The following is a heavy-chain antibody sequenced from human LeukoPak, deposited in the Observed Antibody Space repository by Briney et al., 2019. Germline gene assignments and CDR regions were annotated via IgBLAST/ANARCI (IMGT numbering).Heavy chain of an antibody. CDR1: GYTFTSNY. V-gene: IGHV1-46*01. D-gene: IGHD4-23*01. J-gene: IGHJ4*02. CDR3: ARDKRPDGGNSWGYSDY. Sequence: ASVKVSCKASGYTFTSNYMHWVRQAPGQGLEWMGIINPSGGSANYAQKFQGRVTMTRDTSTRTVYMELISVRSEDTAVYYCARDKRPDGGNSWGYSDYWGQGTLVTVSS. CDR2: INPSGGSA.